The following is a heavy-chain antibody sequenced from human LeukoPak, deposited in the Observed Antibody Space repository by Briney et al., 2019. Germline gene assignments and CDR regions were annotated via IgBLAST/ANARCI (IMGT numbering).Heavy chain of an antibody. CDR3: ARGGEWGDYETYYFDY. CDR2: ISYDGSNK. D-gene: IGHD4-17*01. Sequence: PGRSLRLSCAASGFTFSSYAMHWVRQAPGKGLEWVAVISYDGSNKYYADSVKGRFTISRDNSKNTLYLQMNSLRAEDTAVYYCARGGEWGDYETYYFDYWGQGTLVTVSS. V-gene: IGHV3-30-3*01. J-gene: IGHJ4*02. CDR1: GFTFSSYA.